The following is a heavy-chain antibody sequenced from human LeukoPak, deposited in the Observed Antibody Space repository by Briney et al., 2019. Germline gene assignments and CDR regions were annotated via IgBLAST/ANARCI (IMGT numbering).Heavy chain of an antibody. Sequence: PSETLSLTCAVYGGSFSGYYWSWIRQPPGKGLEWIGEINHSGGTNYNPSLKSRVTISVDTSKNQFSLKLSSVTAADTAVYYCARRGVLLWFGELLYYYYMDVWGKGTTVTVSS. CDR1: GGSFSGYY. V-gene: IGHV4-34*01. D-gene: IGHD3-10*01. CDR3: ARRGVLLWFGELLYYYYMDV. CDR2: INHSGGT. J-gene: IGHJ6*03.